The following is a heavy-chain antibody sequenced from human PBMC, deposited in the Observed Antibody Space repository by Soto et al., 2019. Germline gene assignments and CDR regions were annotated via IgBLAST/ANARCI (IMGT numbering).Heavy chain of an antibody. CDR1: GFSFSNFA. J-gene: IGHJ4*01. CDR3: AKRSGVYPEFDY. Sequence: GGSLRLSCAASGFSFSNFAMNWVRQPPGKGLEWVSSVDYTGFYTFYAASVKGRFTISRDNSKNMVYLALNSLRAEDTAVYYCAKRSGVYPEFDYWGHGILVTVST. D-gene: IGHD2-8*01. CDR2: VDYTGFYT. V-gene: IGHV3-23*01.